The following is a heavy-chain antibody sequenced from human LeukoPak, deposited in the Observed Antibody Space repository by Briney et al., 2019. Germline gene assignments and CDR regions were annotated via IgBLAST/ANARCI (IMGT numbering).Heavy chain of an antibody. D-gene: IGHD6-19*01. J-gene: IGHJ4*02. CDR3: ARPGSSGSYLFYFDY. CDR2: IYFSGTT. V-gene: IGHV4-39*01. CDR1: GGSISSGSHY. Sequence: KPSETLSLTCTVSGGSISSGSHYWGWIRQPPGKGLEWIGSIYFSGTTYYNPSLKSRVTISVDTSKNQFSLELRSVTASDTAVYYCARPGSSGSYLFYFDYWGQGTLVTVSS.